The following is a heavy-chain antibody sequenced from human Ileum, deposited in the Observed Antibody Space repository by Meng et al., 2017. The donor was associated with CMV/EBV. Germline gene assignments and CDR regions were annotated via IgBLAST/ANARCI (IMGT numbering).Heavy chain of an antibody. V-gene: IGHV4-34*01. CDR2: INHSGST. Sequence: SETLSLTCAVYGGSFSGYYWSWIRQSPGKGLEWIGEINHSGSTNYNPSLKSRVTISVDTSKNQFSLKLSSVTAADTAVYYCARELRSSWYPYYYYGMDVWGQGTTVTVSS. CDR3: ARELRSSWYPYYYYGMDV. CDR1: GGSFSGYY. J-gene: IGHJ6*02. D-gene: IGHD6-13*01.